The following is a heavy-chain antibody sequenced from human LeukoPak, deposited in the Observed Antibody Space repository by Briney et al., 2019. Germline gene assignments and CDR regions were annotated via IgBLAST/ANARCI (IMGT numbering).Heavy chain of an antibody. CDR3: ARHAISGNYYHYLDY. V-gene: IGHV4-39*01. Sequence: SETLSLTCTVSGGSTSSSSYYWGWIRQPPGKGLEWIGNIYYSGSTFYNPSLKSRLTMSVDTPQNQFSLKLTSVTAADTAVYYCARHAISGNYYHYLDYWGQGTLVTVSS. D-gene: IGHD1-26*01. J-gene: IGHJ4*02. CDR2: IYYSGST. CDR1: GGSTSSSSYY.